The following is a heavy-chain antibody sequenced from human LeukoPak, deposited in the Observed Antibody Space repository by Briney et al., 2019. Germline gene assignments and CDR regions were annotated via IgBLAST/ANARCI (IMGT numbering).Heavy chain of an antibody. D-gene: IGHD3-9*01. CDR2: IYYSGTT. Sequence: SETLSLTCTVSGGSISNYYWNWIRQPPGKGLEWIGYIYYSGTTNYNPSLKSRVSMSVDTSKNQFSLKLSSVTAADTAVYYCARRDYDILTGYYPPGGWFDPWGQGTLVTVSS. J-gene: IGHJ5*02. CDR3: ARRDYDILTGYYPPGGWFDP. V-gene: IGHV4-59*08. CDR1: GGSISNYY.